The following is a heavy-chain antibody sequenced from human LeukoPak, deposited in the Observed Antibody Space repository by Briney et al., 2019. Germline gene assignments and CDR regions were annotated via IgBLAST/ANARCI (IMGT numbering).Heavy chain of an antibody. V-gene: IGHV3-30*18. CDR1: GFTLSSYG. CDR2: ISYDGSNK. CDR3: AKNVVTAIGYGMDV. D-gene: IGHD2-21*02. Sequence: PGGSLRLSCAASGFTLSSYGMLWVRQAPGKGLEWVAVISYDGSNKYYADSVKGRFTISRDKSKNTLYLQMNSLRAEDTAVYYCAKNVVTAIGYGMDVWGQGTTVTVSS. J-gene: IGHJ6*02.